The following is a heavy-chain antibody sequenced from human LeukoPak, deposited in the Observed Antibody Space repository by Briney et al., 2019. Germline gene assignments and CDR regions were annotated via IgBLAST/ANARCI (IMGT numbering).Heavy chain of an antibody. D-gene: IGHD3-10*02. V-gene: IGHV4-39*01. CDR1: GGSTSNTSYY. CDR2: IYYGGST. J-gene: IGHJ5*02. CDR3: ASHSSYVSPFRS. Sequence: SETLSLTCTVSGGSTSNTSYYWGWIRQPPGKGLEWIGSIYYGGSTYYNPSLKSRVTISVDTSKNQFSLKLSSVTAADTAVYYCASHSSYVSPFRSWGRGPLVTVSP.